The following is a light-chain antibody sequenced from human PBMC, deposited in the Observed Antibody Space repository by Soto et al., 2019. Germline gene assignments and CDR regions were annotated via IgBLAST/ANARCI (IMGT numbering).Light chain of an antibody. CDR1: QSVSSN. J-gene: IGKJ1*01. Sequence: EIVMTQSPATLSVSPGERATLSCRASQSVSSNLAWYQQKPGQAPRLLIYGASTQATGIPARFSGSGSGTEFTLIISSLQSEDFAVYYCQQYNNWPQTFGQGTKVEIK. CDR3: QQYNNWPQT. CDR2: GAS. V-gene: IGKV3-15*01.